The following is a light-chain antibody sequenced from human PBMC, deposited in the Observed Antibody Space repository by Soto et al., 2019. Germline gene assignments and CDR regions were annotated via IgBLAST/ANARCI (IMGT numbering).Light chain of an antibody. CDR3: QQYYSSART. J-gene: IGKJ1*01. CDR1: QSVRSN. V-gene: IGKV3D-15*01. Sequence: EIVVTQSPATLSVSPGERATLSCRASQSVRSNLAWYQQKPGQAPRLLINGASSRATGIPDRFSGSGSGTHFTLTINRLQPEDFAVYYCQQYYSSARTFGQGTKVDIK. CDR2: GAS.